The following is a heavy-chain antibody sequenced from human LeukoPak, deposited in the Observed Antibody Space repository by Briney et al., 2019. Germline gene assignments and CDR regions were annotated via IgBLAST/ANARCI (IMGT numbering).Heavy chain of an antibody. J-gene: IGHJ4*02. D-gene: IGHD1-1*01. V-gene: IGHV3-23*01. CDR1: GFTFSSYA. Sequence: GGSLRLSCAASGFTFSSYAMSWVRQAPGKGLEWVSSVSGGGGTTHHADSVTGRFTISRDNYKSTLYLQMNSLGAWDTAVYYCARDGWNVFFDYWGQGALVSVSS. CDR3: ARDGWNVFFDY. CDR2: VSGGGGTT.